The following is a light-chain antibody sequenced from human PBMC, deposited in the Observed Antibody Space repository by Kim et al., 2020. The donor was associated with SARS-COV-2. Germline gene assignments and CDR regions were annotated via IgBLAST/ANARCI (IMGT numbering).Light chain of an antibody. CDR2: GND. J-gene: IGLJ3*02. Sequence: QRVPISGTGSHSNIGAGYDVHGYQQLPGTAPKLLIFGNDNRPSGVPVRFSGSRSGTSASLAITGLQADDEGDYYCQSYDAGLSGRVFGGGTQLTVL. V-gene: IGLV1-40*01. CDR1: HSNIGAGYD. CDR3: QSYDAGLSGRV.